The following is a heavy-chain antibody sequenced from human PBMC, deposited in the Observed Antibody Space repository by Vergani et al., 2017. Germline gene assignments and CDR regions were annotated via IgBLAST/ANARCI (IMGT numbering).Heavy chain of an antibody. CDR1: GFTLSSYS. D-gene: IGHD1-20*01. J-gene: IGHJ4*01. V-gene: IGHV3-48*01. CDR3: ARGQPGSQALASNWIEH. Sequence: EVQLVDSAGVLVQPGGSLRPSCVTSGFTLSSYSMKWVRQAAGKGQELVSYISSSSSTIYYADSVRGRFILSRDRGENSMYLQMNSRTGEDTAVYYCARGQPGSQALASNWIEHWGQGTVVTVSS. CDR2: ISSSSSTI.